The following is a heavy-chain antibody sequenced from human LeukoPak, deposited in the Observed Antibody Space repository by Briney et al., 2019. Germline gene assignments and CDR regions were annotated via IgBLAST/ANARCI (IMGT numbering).Heavy chain of an antibody. D-gene: IGHD1-14*01. CDR1: GGSISNYY. Sequence: TASETLSLTCTVSGGSISNYYWSWIRQPAGEGLEWIGRLYTSGSINYNPSLKSRVTMSVDTSKNQFFLRLTSVTAADTAVYYCARLDYNFGTNWGQGALVTVSP. CDR2: LYTSGSI. CDR3: ARLDYNFGTN. J-gene: IGHJ4*02. V-gene: IGHV4-4*07.